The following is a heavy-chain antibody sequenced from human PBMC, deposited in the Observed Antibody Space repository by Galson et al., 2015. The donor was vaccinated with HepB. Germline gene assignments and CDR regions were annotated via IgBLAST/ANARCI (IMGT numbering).Heavy chain of an antibody. CDR2: IKSKTDGGTT. D-gene: IGHD2-21*01. CDR3: TTNKKSGFIPAYDAFDI. Sequence: SLRLSCAASGFTFSNAWMSWVRQAPGKGLEWVGRIKSKTDGGTTDYAAPVKGRFTISRDDSKNTLYLQMNSLKTEDTAVYYCTTNKKSGFIPAYDAFDIWGQGTMVTVSS. CDR1: GFTFSNAW. J-gene: IGHJ3*02. V-gene: IGHV3-15*01.